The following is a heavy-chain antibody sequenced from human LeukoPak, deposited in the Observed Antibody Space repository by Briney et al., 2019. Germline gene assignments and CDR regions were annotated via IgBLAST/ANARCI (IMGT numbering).Heavy chain of an antibody. CDR2: ISYDGSNK. Sequence: GRSLRLSCAASGFTFSSYGMHWVRQAPGKGLEWVAVISYDGSNKYYADSVKGRFTISRDNSKNTLYLQMNSLRAEDTAVYYCAKDGARYSSGWYSGPLPNYWGQGTLVTVSS. J-gene: IGHJ4*02. D-gene: IGHD6-19*01. CDR3: AKDGARYSSGWYSGPLPNY. V-gene: IGHV3-30*18. CDR1: GFTFSSYG.